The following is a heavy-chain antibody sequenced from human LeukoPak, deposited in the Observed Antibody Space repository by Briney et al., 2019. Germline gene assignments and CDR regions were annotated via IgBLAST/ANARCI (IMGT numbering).Heavy chain of an antibody. V-gene: IGHV4-59*08. CDR2: IYYSGST. J-gene: IGHJ5*02. CDR3: ARHVVAAAGYNWFDP. Sequence: PSETLSLTCTVSGGSISSYYWSWIRQPPGKGLEWIGYIYYSGSTNYNPSLKSRVTISVDTSKNQFSLKLSSVTAADTAVYYCARHVVAAAGYNWFDPWGQGTLVTVSS. D-gene: IGHD6-13*01. CDR1: GGSISSYY.